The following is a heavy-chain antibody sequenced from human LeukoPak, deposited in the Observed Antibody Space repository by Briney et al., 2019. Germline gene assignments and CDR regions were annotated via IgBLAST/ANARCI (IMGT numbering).Heavy chain of an antibody. Sequence: SETLSLTCAVYGGSFSGYYWSWIRQPPGKGLEWIGEINHSGSTNYNPSLKSRVTISVDKSKNQFSLKLSSVTAADTAVYYCARMRIAAAGYSQYYYYYMDVWGKGTTVTVSS. CDR1: GGSFSGYY. V-gene: IGHV4-34*01. CDR3: ARMRIAAAGYSQYYYYYMDV. J-gene: IGHJ6*03. D-gene: IGHD6-13*01. CDR2: INHSGST.